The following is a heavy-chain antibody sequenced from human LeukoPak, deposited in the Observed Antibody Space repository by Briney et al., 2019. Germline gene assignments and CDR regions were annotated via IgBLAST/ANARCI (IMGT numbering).Heavy chain of an antibody. CDR2: IYYSGST. Sequence: TSQTLSLTCTVSGGSISSGGYSWNWIRQHPGKGLEWIGYIYYSGSTYYNPPLKSRVTISVDTSKNQFSLKLSSVTAADTAVYYCARDQSTWFFDYWGQGTLVTVSS. CDR1: GGSISSGGYS. D-gene: IGHD6-13*01. CDR3: ARDQSTWFFDY. J-gene: IGHJ4*02. V-gene: IGHV4-31*03.